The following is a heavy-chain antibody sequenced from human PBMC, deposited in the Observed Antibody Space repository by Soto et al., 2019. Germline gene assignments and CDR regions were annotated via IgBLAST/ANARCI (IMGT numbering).Heavy chain of an antibody. CDR3: ARGAGKTDIVVVPASINWFDP. V-gene: IGHV4-34*01. CDR1: GGSFSGYY. D-gene: IGHD2-2*01. Sequence: PSETLSLTCAVYGGSFSGYYWSWIRQPPGKGLEWIGEINHSGSTNYNPSLKSRVTISVDTSKNQFSLKLSSVTAADTAVYYCARGAGKTDIVVVPASINWFDPWGQGTLVTVSS. CDR2: INHSGST. J-gene: IGHJ5*02.